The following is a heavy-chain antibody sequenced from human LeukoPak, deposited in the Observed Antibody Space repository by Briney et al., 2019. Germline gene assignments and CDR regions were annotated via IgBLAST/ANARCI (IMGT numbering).Heavy chain of an antibody. D-gene: IGHD3-22*01. Sequence: GSLRLSCAASGFTFSTYWMHWVRQAPGKGLVWVSRIKGDGSTNYADSVKGRFTISRDNAKNTVSLQMNSLRPEDTGVYYCARAPSEIGGYYPEYFRHWGQGTLVTVSS. J-gene: IGHJ1*01. CDR2: IKGDGST. CDR1: GFTFSTYW. V-gene: IGHV3-74*01. CDR3: ARAPSEIGGYYPEYFRH.